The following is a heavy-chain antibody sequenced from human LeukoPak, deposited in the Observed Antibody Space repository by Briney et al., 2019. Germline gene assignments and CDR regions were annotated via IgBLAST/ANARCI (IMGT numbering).Heavy chain of an antibody. CDR1: GFXVSGNY. CDR3: ARDRGYSYGNWYFDN. D-gene: IGHD5-18*01. Sequence: PGGSLRLSCEASGFXVSGNYINWVRQAPGKGLEWVSVIKSGGGTFYADSVKGRFTISRDNSKNTLSLQMNSLRAEDTAMYYCARDRGYSYGNWYFDNWGQGTLVTVSS. CDR2: IKSGGGT. V-gene: IGHV3-66*01. J-gene: IGHJ4*02.